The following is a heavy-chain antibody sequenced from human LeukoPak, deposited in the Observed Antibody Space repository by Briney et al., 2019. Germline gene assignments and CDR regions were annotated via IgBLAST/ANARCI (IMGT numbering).Heavy chain of an antibody. J-gene: IGHJ4*02. CDR2: IKPNSGGT. Sequence: ASVKVSCKASGYTFTGFYMHWVRQGPGQRVVGVGRIKPNSGGTNYAQKFQGRVTMTRDTSISTAYMELSRLRSDDTAVYYCARDELGYCSSTSCYAVVYWGQGTLVTVSS. D-gene: IGHD2-2*03. V-gene: IGHV1-2*02. CDR1: GYTFTGFY. CDR3: ARDELGYCSSTSCYAVVY.